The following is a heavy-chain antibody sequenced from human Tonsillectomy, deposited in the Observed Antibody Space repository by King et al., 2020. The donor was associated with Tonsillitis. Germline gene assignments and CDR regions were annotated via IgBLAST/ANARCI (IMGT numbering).Heavy chain of an antibody. Sequence: QLQESGPGLVKPSQTLSLTCAVSGGSISSGGYSWSWIRQPPGKGLEWIAYIYYSGSTYYNPSLKSRVTISVDTSKNQFSLKLSSATAADTAVYYCAKRIPVWDAFAIWGQGTMVTVSS. CDR1: GGSISSGGYS. D-gene: IGHD3-16*01. CDR2: IYYSGST. V-gene: IGHV4-30-4*07. CDR3: AKRIPVWDAFAI. J-gene: IGHJ3*02.